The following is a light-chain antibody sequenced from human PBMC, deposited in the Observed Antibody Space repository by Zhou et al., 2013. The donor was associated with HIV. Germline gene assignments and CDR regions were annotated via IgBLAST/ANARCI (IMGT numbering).Light chain of an antibody. CDR3: QHYAATPST. J-gene: IGKJ4*01. Sequence: DIVLTQSPATLSLSPGERATLSCRASQNINIYLAWYQQKPGQAPRLLISSASFRAAGIPDRFSGSGSGTDFTLTISRLEPEDFAMYYCQHYAATPSTFGGGTKVEIK. CDR2: SAS. V-gene: IGKV3-20*01. CDR1: QNINIY.